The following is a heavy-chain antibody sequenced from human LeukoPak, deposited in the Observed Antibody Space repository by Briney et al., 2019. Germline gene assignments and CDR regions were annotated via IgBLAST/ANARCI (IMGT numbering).Heavy chain of an antibody. CDR1: GFSLSSSGVG. Sequence: ESGPTLVKPTQTLTLTCTFSGFSLSSSGVGVGWIRQTPGKALEWLALIYWDDDKRYSPSLKSRLTITKDTSKNQVVLTLTNMDPVDTGTYYCAHSGTVTSPHDAFDVWGQGTMVTVSS. CDR3: AHSGTVTSPHDAFDV. J-gene: IGHJ3*01. D-gene: IGHD4-17*01. V-gene: IGHV2-5*02. CDR2: IYWDDDK.